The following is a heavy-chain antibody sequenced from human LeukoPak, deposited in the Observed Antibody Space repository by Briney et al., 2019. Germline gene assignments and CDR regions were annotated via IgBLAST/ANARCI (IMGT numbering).Heavy chain of an antibody. D-gene: IGHD3-3*01. Sequence: SVKVSCKASGGTFSSYAIGWVRQAPGQGLEWMGRIIPIFGTANYAQKFQGRVTITTDESTSTAYMELSSLRSEDTAVYYCARARPTIWYAFDIWGQGTMVTVSS. V-gene: IGHV1-69*05. CDR2: IIPIFGTA. CDR1: GGTFSSYA. CDR3: ARARPTIWYAFDI. J-gene: IGHJ3*02.